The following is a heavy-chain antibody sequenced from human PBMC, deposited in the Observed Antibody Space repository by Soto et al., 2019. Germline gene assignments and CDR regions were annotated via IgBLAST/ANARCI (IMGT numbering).Heavy chain of an antibody. CDR3: ARGLAPSSGWYWDY. CDR1: GYTFTGYY. Sequence: EASVKVSCKASGYTFTGYYMHWVRQAPGQGLEWMGWINPNSGGTNHAQKFQGWVTMTRDTSISTAYMELSRLRSDDTAVYYCARGLAPSSGWYWDYWGQGTLVTVSS. D-gene: IGHD6-19*01. CDR2: INPNSGGT. J-gene: IGHJ4*02. V-gene: IGHV1-2*04.